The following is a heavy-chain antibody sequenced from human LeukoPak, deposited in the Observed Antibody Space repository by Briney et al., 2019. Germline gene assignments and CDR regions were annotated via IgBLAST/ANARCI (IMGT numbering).Heavy chain of an antibody. D-gene: IGHD3-10*02. J-gene: IGHJ4*02. CDR2: ISTSGSTK. Sequence: PGGSLRLSCAASGFTFSDYEMNWVRQAPGKGLEWVSCISTSGSTKYYADSVRGRFTISRDNAKNSLFLQMNTLTVEDTAVYYCARGALHVFDYWGQGTPVTVSS. V-gene: IGHV3-48*03. CDR1: GFTFSDYE. CDR3: ARGALHVFDY.